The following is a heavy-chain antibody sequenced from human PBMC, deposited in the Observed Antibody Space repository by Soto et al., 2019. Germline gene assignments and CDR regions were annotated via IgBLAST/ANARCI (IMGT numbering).Heavy chain of an antibody. CDR3: AKHLSNGSPDY. CDR1: GFTFSSYS. Sequence: GGSLRLSCTASGFTFSSYSMNWVRQAPGKGLEWVSFISGSGGGTYYADSVKGWFTISRDNSKNTLYLQMNSLRAEDTAVFYCAKHLSNGSPDYWGQGTLVTVSS. D-gene: IGHD2-15*01. CDR2: ISGSGGGT. J-gene: IGHJ4*02. V-gene: IGHV3-23*01.